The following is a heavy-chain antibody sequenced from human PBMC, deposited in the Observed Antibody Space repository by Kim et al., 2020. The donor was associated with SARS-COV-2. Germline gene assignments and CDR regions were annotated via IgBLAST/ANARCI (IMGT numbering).Heavy chain of an antibody. V-gene: IGHV3-30*18. J-gene: IGHJ5*02. CDR3: AKDLGDYDFWSGYKNWFDP. D-gene: IGHD3-3*01. Sequence: GGSLRLSCAASGFTFSSYGMHWVRQAPGKGLEWVAVISYDGSNKYYADSVKGRFTISRDNSKNTLYLQMNSLRAEDTAVYYCAKDLGDYDFWSGYKNWFDPWGQGTLVTVSS. CDR1: GFTFSSYG. CDR2: ISYDGSNK.